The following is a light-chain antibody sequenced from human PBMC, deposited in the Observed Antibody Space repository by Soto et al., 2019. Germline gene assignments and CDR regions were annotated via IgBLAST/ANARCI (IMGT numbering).Light chain of an antibody. V-gene: IGKV3-20*01. J-gene: IGKJ5*01. CDR1: QSVSSSY. CDR3: QQYGSSPPIT. Sequence: EIVLTQSPGTLSLSPGERATLSCRASQSVSSSYLAWYQQKPGQAPRLLIYGASSRATGIPDRFSGSGSGTDSTLTISSLEPEDFSVYYCQQYGSSPPITFGQGTRLEIK. CDR2: GAS.